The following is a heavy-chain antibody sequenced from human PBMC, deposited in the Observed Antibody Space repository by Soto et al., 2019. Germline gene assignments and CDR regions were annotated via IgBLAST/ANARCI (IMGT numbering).Heavy chain of an antibody. Sequence: QVQLVESGGGVVQPGRSLRLSCAASGFTFSSYGMHWVRQAPGKGLEWVAVISYDGSNKYYADSVKGRFTISRDNSKNTLYLQINSLGAEDTAVYYCAKDPMWQWLASVYYYYGMDVWGQGTTVTVSS. CDR1: GFTFSSYG. V-gene: IGHV3-30*18. CDR3: AKDPMWQWLASVYYYYGMDV. J-gene: IGHJ6*02. CDR2: ISYDGSNK. D-gene: IGHD6-19*01.